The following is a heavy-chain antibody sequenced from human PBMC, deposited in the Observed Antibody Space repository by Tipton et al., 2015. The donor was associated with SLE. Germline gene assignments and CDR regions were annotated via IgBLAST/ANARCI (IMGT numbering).Heavy chain of an antibody. CDR2: INHSGST. V-gene: IGHV4-30-4*01. CDR3: ARLAVAGLPFDY. Sequence: LRLSCTVSGGSISSGDYYWSWIRQPPGKGLEWIGEINHSGSTNYNPSLKSRVTISVDTSKNQFSLKLSSVTAADTAVYYCARLAVAGLPFDYWGQGTLVTVSS. J-gene: IGHJ4*02. CDR1: GGSISSGDYY. D-gene: IGHD6-19*01.